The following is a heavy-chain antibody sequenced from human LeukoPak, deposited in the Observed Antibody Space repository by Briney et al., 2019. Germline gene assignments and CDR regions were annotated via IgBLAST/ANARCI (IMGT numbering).Heavy chain of an antibody. CDR2: ISYDGSNK. J-gene: IGHJ5*02. V-gene: IGHV3-30-3*01. D-gene: IGHD3-3*01. CDR1: GFTFSRYA. CDR3: ARAQDRLRFLAIDP. Sequence: GGSLRLSCAASGFTFSRYAMLGVRQAPGKGLEWVAVISYDGSNKYYTDSVKGRFTISRDNSKNTLYQQMNSLRAEDTAVYYCARAQDRLRFLAIDPWGQGTLVTVSS.